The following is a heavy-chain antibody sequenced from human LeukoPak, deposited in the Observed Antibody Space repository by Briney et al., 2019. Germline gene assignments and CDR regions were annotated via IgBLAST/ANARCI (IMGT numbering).Heavy chain of an antibody. J-gene: IGHJ5*02. CDR1: GFTFSSYG. V-gene: IGHV3-30*02. CDR3: ARELAVGGTWFDP. D-gene: IGHD6-19*01. CDR2: IRYDGSNK. Sequence: GGSLRLSCAASGFTFSSYGMHWVRRAPGKGLEWVAFIRYDGSNKYYADSVKGRFTISRDNSKNTLYLQMNSLRAEDTAVYYCARELAVGGTWFDPWGQGTLVTVSS.